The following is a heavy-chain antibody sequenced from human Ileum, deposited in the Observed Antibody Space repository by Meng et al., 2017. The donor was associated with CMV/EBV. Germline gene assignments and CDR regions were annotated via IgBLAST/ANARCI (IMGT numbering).Heavy chain of an antibody. CDR1: GGTFSKYA. V-gene: IGHV1-69*05. Sequence: SVKVSSKASGGTFSKYAISWVRQAPGQGLEWMGGITPIFDTTNYARRFQGRVTVTTDESTSTAYMELSSLISEDTAVYYCARGDISGYYDYWGQGTLVTVSS. CDR3: ARGDISGYYDY. J-gene: IGHJ4*02. D-gene: IGHD3-22*01. CDR2: ITPIFDTT.